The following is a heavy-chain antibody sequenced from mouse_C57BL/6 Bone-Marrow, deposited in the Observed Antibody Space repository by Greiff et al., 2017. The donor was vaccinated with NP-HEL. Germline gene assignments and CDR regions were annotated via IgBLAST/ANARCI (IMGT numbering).Heavy chain of an antibody. D-gene: IGHD2-1*01. CDR2: INPYNGDT. J-gene: IGHJ1*03. CDR1: GYYFNGYF. Sequence: EVQLQQSGPELVKPGDSVKISCKASGYYFNGYFMNWVMQSHGKSLEWIGRINPYNGDTFDNQKFKGKATLTVDKSSSTAHMELRSLTSEDSAVYYCAYGNWYFDVWGTGTTVTVAS. CDR3: AYGNWYFDV. V-gene: IGHV1-20*01.